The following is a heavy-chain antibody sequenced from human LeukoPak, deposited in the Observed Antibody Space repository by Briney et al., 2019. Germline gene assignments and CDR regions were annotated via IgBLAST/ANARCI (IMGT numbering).Heavy chain of an antibody. CDR1: GGSFSGYY. V-gene: IGHV4-34*01. J-gene: IGHJ4*02. D-gene: IGHD6-19*01. CDR3: ARLIAVAGVDY. CDR2: INHSGST. Sequence: SETLSLTCAVYGGSFSGYYLSWIRQPPGKGLEWIGEINHSGSTNYNPSLKSRVTISVDTSKNKFSLKLSSVTAADTGMYFCARLIAVAGVDYWGQGTLVTVSS.